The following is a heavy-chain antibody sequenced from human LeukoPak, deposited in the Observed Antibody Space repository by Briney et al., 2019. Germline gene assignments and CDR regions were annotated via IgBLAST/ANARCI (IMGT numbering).Heavy chain of an antibody. D-gene: IGHD1-7*01. CDR3: ARVELEGYFDY. J-gene: IGHJ4*02. CDR1: GGSISSYY. Sequence: SSETLSLTCTVSGGSISSYYWSWIRQPAGKGLEWIGRIYTSGSTNYNPSLKSRVSMSVDTSKDQFSLKLSSVTAADTAVYYCARVELEGYFDYWGQGTLVTVSS. CDR2: IYTSGST. V-gene: IGHV4-4*07.